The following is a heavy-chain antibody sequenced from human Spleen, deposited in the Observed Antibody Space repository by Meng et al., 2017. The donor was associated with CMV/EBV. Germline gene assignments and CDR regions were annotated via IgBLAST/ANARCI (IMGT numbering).Heavy chain of an antibody. Sequence: SLKISCAASGFTFDDYAMHWVRQAPGKGLEWVSSISWNSGRIVYADSVKGRFTISRDNSKNTLYLQMNSLRAEDTAVYYCARDKNTMVRGARISYYYGMDVWGQGTTVTVSS. CDR2: ISWNSGRI. CDR3: ARDKNTMVRGARISYYYGMDV. J-gene: IGHJ6*02. D-gene: IGHD3-10*01. CDR1: GFTFDDYA. V-gene: IGHV3-9*01.